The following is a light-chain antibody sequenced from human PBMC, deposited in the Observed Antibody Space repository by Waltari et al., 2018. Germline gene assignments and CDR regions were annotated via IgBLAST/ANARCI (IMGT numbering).Light chain of an antibody. V-gene: IGLV3-21*01. Sequence: SSSLIQPPSVSVAPGNTSTITGGGSDIGGTTGHWYLQKSGKVPTLVIYHNANRPSDIPQRVPGSKSGGTAALTINRVEAGDECDYCCQVWDSDRDHYVFGSGTTVSVL. CDR3: QVWDSDRDHYV. J-gene: IGLJ1*01. CDR1: DIGGTT. CDR2: HNA.